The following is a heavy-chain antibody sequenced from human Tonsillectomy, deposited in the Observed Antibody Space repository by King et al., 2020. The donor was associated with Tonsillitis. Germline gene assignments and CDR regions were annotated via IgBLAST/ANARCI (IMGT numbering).Heavy chain of an antibody. J-gene: IGHJ4*02. CDR2: ISHDGSNI. CDR3: ARAGFSSSWYAAYFDY. D-gene: IGHD6-13*01. CDR1: GFTFTTYA. V-gene: IGHV3-30-3*01. Sequence: VQLVESGGGVVQPGTSLRLSCAASGFTFTTYAMHWVRQAPGKGLEWLAVISHDGSNIYYADSVKGRFTIYRDNSKNTLYLQLNSLRAEDTAIYYCARAGFSSSWYAAYFDYWRQGSLVTVSS.